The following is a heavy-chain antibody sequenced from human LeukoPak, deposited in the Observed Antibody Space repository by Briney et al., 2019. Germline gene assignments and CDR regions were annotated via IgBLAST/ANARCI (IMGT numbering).Heavy chain of an antibody. V-gene: IGHV3-30*02. Sequence: GGSLRLSCAASGFTYSDDGMHWVRHAPGRGLGWVAFILNDGTWEYYPDSVKGRLTISRDNSRNTLYLQMNSVRLEDTAIYYCVKGGSISHNWFDSWGQGTLVTVSS. CDR3: VKGGSISHNWFDS. D-gene: IGHD3-16*01. CDR2: ILNDGTWE. CDR1: GFTYSDDG. J-gene: IGHJ5*01.